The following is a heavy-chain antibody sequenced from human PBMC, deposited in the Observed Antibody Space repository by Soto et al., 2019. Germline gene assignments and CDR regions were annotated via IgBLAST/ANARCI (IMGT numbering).Heavy chain of an antibody. J-gene: IGHJ6*02. V-gene: IGHV6-1*01. Sequence: SQTLSLTCAISGDSVSSNSAAWNWIRQSPSRGLEWLGRTYYRSKWYNDYAVSVKSRITINPDTSKNQYSLQLNSVTPEDTAVYYCARDRVQDIVVVPAGWSDERKNYYYGMDVWGQGTTVTVSS. CDR3: ARDRVQDIVVVPAGWSDERKNYYYGMDV. CDR2: TYYRSKWYN. D-gene: IGHD2-2*01. CDR1: GDSVSSNSAA.